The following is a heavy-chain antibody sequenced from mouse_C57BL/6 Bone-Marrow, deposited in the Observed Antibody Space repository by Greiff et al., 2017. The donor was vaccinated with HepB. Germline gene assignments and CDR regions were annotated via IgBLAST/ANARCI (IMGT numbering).Heavy chain of an antibody. J-gene: IGHJ2*01. D-gene: IGHD1-1*01. CDR2: INPSSGYT. CDR1: GYTFTSYW. Sequence: VQRVESGAELAKPGASVKLSCKASGYTFTSYWMHWVKQRPGQGLEWIGYINPSSGYTKYNQKFKDKATLTADKSSSTAYMQLSSLTYEDSAVYYCEYYAYYFDYWGQGTTLTVSS. CDR3: EYYAYYFDY. V-gene: IGHV1-7*01.